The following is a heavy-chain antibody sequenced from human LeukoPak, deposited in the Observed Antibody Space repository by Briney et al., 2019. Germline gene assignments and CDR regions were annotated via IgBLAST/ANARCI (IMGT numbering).Heavy chain of an antibody. CDR2: ISSSSSAI. Sequence: PGGSLRLSCAASGFTFSSYSMNWVRQAPGKGLEWVSYISSSSSAIYYADSVKGRFTISRDNAKNSLYLQMNSLRDEDTAVYYCARGHSSGNQYDAFDMWGQGTRVTVSS. CDR1: GFTFSSYS. D-gene: IGHD3-22*01. CDR3: ARGHSSGNQYDAFDM. V-gene: IGHV3-48*02. J-gene: IGHJ3*02.